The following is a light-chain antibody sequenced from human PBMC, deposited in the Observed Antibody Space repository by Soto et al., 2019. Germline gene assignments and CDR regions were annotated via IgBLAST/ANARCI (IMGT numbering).Light chain of an antibody. J-gene: IGKJ5*01. V-gene: IGKV3-20*01. Sequence: EVVLTQSPGTLSLSPGEKATLSCRASRSVTSGYLAWYQQKPGQAPRLLIFGASTRATVIPDRFSGGGSGRYITPTISRLEPADFAVYCSQQFGSPITVGQGARVYVK. CDR3: QQFGSPIT. CDR1: RSVTSGY. CDR2: GAS.